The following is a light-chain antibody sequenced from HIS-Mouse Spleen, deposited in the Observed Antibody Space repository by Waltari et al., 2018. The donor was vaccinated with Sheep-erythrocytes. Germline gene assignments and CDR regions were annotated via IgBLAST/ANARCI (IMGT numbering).Light chain of an antibody. CDR3: QQYGSPPMT. CDR1: QSVSRY. J-gene: IGKJ3*01. V-gene: IGKV3-11*01. Sequence: DIVFTQSPAPMSSSPDERATPSCTARQSVSRYIAWYQQKPSQATRLLIAEATIRATGTPARCSGGWAGAYFPITISLLEHEDVAVYYYQQYGSPPMTFGPGTKVDIK. CDR2: EAT.